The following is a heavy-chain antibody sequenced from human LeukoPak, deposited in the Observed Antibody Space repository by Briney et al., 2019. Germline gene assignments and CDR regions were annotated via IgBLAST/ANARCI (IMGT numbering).Heavy chain of an antibody. CDR2: IYHSGST. CDR3: AKGAGGFSYYNWFDP. J-gene: IGHJ5*02. Sequence: PSETLSLTCTVSGYSISSGYYWGWIRQPPRKGLEWIGSIYHSGSTYYNPSLKSRVTISVDTSKNQFSLKLASVTAADTAIYYCAKGAGGFSYYNWFDPWGQGTLVTVSS. D-gene: IGHD5-18*01. V-gene: IGHV4-38-2*02. CDR1: GYSISSGYY.